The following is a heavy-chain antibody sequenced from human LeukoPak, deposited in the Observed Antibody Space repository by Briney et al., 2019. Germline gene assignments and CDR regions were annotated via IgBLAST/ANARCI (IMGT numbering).Heavy chain of an antibody. J-gene: IGHJ6*03. Sequence: SETLSLTCTVSGGSISSYYWNWIRQPAGKGLEWIGEIYHSGSTNYNPSLKSRVTTSVDTSKNQFSLKLSSVTAADTAVYYCARVGYDQYYYYYYMDVWGKGTTVTVSS. CDR3: ARVGYDQYYYYYYMDV. CDR1: GGSISSYY. V-gene: IGHV4-34*01. D-gene: IGHD5-12*01. CDR2: IYHSGST.